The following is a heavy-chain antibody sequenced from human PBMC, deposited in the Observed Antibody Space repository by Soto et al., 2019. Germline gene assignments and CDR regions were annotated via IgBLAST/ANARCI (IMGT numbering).Heavy chain of an antibody. V-gene: IGHV1-18*01. D-gene: IGHD6-19*01. Sequence: QVQLVQSGAEVKKPGASAKVSCKASGYTFTSYGISWVRQAPGQGLEWMGWISAYNGNTNYAQKLQGRVTMTTDTSTSKAYMELRSLRSDDTAVYYCARDPRSYSSGWITRRYFDYWGQGTLVTVSS. CDR1: GYTFTSYG. J-gene: IGHJ4*02. CDR2: ISAYNGNT. CDR3: ARDPRSYSSGWITRRYFDY.